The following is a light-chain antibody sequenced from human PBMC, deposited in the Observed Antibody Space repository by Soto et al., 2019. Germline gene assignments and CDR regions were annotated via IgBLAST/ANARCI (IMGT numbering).Light chain of an antibody. CDR3: GTWDSSLSAIHAV. Sequence: QSVLTQPPSVSAAPGQKVTISCSGSSSNIGNNYVSWYQQLPGTAPKLLIYENNKRPSGIPDRFSGSKSGTSATLGITGLQTGDEADYYCGTWDSSLSAIHAVFGGGTQLTVL. V-gene: IGLV1-51*02. CDR2: ENN. CDR1: SSNIGNNY. J-gene: IGLJ7*01.